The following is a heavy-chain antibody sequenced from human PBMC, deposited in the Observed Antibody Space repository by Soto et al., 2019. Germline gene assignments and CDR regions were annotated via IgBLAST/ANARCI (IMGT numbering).Heavy chain of an antibody. CDR2: INHSGST. D-gene: IGHD3-10*01. CDR3: ARVKYYGSGSYYNLNWFDP. Sequence: QVQLQQWGAGLLKPSETLSLTCAVYGGSFSGYYWSWIRQPPGKGLEWIGEINHSGSTNYNPSLKSRVTISVDTSKNQFSLKLSSATAADTAVYYCARVKYYGSGSYYNLNWFDPWGQGTLVTVSS. CDR1: GGSFSGYY. V-gene: IGHV4-34*01. J-gene: IGHJ5*02.